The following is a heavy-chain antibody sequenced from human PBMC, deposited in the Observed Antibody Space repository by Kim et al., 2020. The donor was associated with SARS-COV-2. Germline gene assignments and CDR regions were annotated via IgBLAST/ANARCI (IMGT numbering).Heavy chain of an antibody. V-gene: IGHV7-4-1*02. J-gene: IGHJ5*02. Sequence: YAQRFTGRFVFSWDTSVSTAYLQISSLKAEDTAVYYCARDPVLGFNWFDPWGQGTLVTVSS. D-gene: IGHD1-20*01. CDR3: ARDPVLGFNWFDP.